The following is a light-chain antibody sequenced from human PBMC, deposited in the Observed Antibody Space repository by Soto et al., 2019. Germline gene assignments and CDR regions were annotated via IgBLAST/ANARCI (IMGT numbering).Light chain of an antibody. CDR1: QSISSW. V-gene: IGKV1-5*03. CDR3: QQYNSYSWT. Sequence: IQMTQSPSTLSATVGDRVTITCRARQSISSWLAWYQQKPGKAPKLLIYKASSLESGVPSRFSGSGSGTEFTLTISSLQPDDFATYYCQQYNSYSWTFGQGTKVDI. J-gene: IGKJ1*01. CDR2: KAS.